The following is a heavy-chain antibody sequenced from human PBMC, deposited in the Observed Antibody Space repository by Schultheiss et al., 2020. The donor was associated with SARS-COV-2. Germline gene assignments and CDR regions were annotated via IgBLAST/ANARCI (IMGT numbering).Heavy chain of an antibody. CDR3: ARLIYYDSSALFDY. CDR1: GFSFSSYS. CDR2: IYYSGST. D-gene: IGHD3-22*01. V-gene: IGHV4-59*08. J-gene: IGHJ4*02. Sequence: GSLRLSCAASGFSFSSYSMNWVRQAPGEGLEWIGSIYYSGSTNYNPSLKSRVTISVDTSKNQFSLKLSSVTAADTAVYYCARLIYYDSSALFDYWGQGTLVTVSS.